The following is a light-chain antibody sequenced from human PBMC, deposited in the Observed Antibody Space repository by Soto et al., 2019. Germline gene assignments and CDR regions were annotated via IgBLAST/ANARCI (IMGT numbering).Light chain of an antibody. Sequence: QSALTQPRSVSGSSGQSVTISCTGTSSDVGGYNYVSWYQHHPGRAPKLMIYDVFNRPSGVPDRFSGSKSGNTASLTISGLQADDEADYYCCFYGDTFAVFGGGTKVTVL. CDR3: CFYGDTFAV. V-gene: IGLV2-11*01. CDR1: SSDVGGYNY. J-gene: IGLJ3*02. CDR2: DVF.